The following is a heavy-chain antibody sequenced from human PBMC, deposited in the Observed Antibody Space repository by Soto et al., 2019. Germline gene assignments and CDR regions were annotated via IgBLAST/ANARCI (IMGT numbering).Heavy chain of an antibody. V-gene: IGHV1-69*04. Sequence: SVKVSCKASGGTFSSYTISWVRQAPGQGLEWMGRIIPILGIANYAQKFQGRVTITADKSTSTAYMELSSLRPEDTAVYYCAREAPHYDSSGYYGGWFDPWGQGTLVTVSS. J-gene: IGHJ5*02. CDR3: AREAPHYDSSGYYGGWFDP. D-gene: IGHD3-22*01. CDR2: IIPILGIA. CDR1: GGTFSSYT.